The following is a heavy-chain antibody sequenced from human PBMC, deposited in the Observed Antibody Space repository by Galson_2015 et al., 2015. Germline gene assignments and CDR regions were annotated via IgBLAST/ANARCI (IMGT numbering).Heavy chain of an antibody. CDR1: GFTFSSYA. V-gene: IGHV3-23*01. CDR2: ISGSGGST. D-gene: IGHD4-23*01. CDR3: AKDHFSDGGTALIFDY. J-gene: IGHJ4*02. Sequence: SLRLSCAASGFTFSSYAMSWVRQAPGKGLEWVSAISGSGGSTYYADSVKGRFTISRDNSKNTLYLQMNSLRAEDTAVYYCAKDHFSDGGTALIFDYWVQGTLVPVSS.